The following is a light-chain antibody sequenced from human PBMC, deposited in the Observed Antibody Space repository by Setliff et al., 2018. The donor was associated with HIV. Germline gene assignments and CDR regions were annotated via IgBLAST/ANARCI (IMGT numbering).Light chain of an antibody. CDR2: VND. J-gene: IGLJ1*01. V-gene: IGLV1-44*01. Sequence: GTPGQRVTISCSGSTSNIGSNTVTWYQQLPGTAPQLLIYVNDHRPSGVPHRFSGSKSGTTASLAISGLQSEDEADYYCSTWDDNLNAKVFGSGTKVTVL. CDR1: TSNIGSNT. CDR3: STWDDNLNAKV.